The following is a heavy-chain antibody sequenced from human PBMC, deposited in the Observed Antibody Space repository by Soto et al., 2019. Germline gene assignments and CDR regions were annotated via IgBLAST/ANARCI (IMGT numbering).Heavy chain of an antibody. J-gene: IGHJ4*02. Sequence: SETLSLTCAVSGYSITSAYYWGWIRQPPGKGLEWIGSIYHNGNTYYNPSLKSRVTISLDTSKNHFSLKLRSVTAADTALYYCARVKLAGLGGFDSWGQGALVTVSS. D-gene: IGHD2-15*01. V-gene: IGHV4-38-2*01. CDR1: GYSITSAYY. CDR3: ARVKLAGLGGFDS. CDR2: IYHNGNT.